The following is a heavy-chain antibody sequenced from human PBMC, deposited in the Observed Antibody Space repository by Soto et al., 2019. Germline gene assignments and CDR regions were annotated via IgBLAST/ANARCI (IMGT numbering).Heavy chain of an antibody. CDR3: AREGSGYGSYYYYYYMDV. CDR2: IYYSGST. CDR1: GGSISSYY. V-gene: IGHV4-59*01. D-gene: IGHD3-10*01. J-gene: IGHJ6*03. Sequence: SETLSLTCTVSGGSISSYYWSWIRQPPGKGLEWIGYIYYSGSTNYNPSLKSRVTISVDTSKNQFSLKLSSVTAADTAVYYCAREGSGYGSYYYYYYMDVWGKGTTVTVSS.